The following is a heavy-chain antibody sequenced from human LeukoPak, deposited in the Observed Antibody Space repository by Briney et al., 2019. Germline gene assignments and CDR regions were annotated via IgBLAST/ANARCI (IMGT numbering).Heavy chain of an antibody. J-gene: IGHJ4*02. V-gene: IGHV4-30-4*01. Sequence: NPSETLSLTCTVSGGSISSGDYYWSWIRQPPGKGLEWIEYTYYSGSTYYNPSLKSRVTISVDTSKNQFSLKLSSVTAADTAVYYCARHVTQRHSSSPYYFDYWGQGTLVTVSS. CDR2: TYYSGST. D-gene: IGHD6-6*01. CDR3: ARHVTQRHSSSPYYFDY. CDR1: GGSISSGDYY.